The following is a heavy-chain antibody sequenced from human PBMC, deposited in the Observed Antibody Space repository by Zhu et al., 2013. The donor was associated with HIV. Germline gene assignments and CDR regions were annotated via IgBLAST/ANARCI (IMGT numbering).Heavy chain of an antibody. Sequence: QVQLVQSGADVKKPGASVKVSCKASGYTFTTYGINWARLAPGQGLEWMGWISPYSGDTNYAQKLQDRVTMTTDTSTSTAFLELRSLTSDDTAVYYCARASGFTSGWFLNWGQGTLVTVSS. D-gene: IGHD6-19*01. V-gene: IGHV1-18*01. CDR1: GYTFTTYG. CDR3: ARASGFTSGWFLN. J-gene: IGHJ4*02. CDR2: ISPYSGDT.